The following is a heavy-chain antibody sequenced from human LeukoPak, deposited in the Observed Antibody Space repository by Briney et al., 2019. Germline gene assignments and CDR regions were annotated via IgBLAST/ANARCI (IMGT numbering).Heavy chain of an antibody. CDR3: ARQLERGPYYYYGMDV. D-gene: IGHD1-1*01. CDR2: IYPADSDT. V-gene: IGHV5-51*01. J-gene: IGHJ6*04. Sequence: GESQKISCKGSGYSFTSYWIGWVRQMPGKGLEWMGIIYPADSDTRYSPSFQGQVTISADKSISTAYLQWSSLKASDTAMYYCARQLERGPYYYYGMDVWGKGTTVTVSS. CDR1: GYSFTSYW.